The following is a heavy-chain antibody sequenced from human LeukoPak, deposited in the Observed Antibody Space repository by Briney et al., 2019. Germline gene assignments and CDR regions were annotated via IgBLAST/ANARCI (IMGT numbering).Heavy chain of an antibody. CDR3: ARLGYSSGWYEDYFDY. Sequence: KPSETLSLTCTVSGGSISSSSYYWGWIRQPPGKGLEWIGSIYYSGSTYYNPSLKSRVTISVDTSKNQFSLKLSSVTAADTAVYYCARLGYSSGWYEDYFDYWGQGTLVTVSS. V-gene: IGHV4-39*01. D-gene: IGHD6-19*01. CDR2: IYYSGST. CDR1: GGSISSSSYY. J-gene: IGHJ4*02.